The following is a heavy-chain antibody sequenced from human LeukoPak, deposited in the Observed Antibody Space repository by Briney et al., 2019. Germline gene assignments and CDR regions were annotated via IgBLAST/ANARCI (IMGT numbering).Heavy chain of an antibody. Sequence: GGSLRLSCAASGFTFSTYGMHWVRQAPGKGLEWVAVVSYDGSSKYHADSVKGRFTISRDNSKNTLYLQMNSLRAEDTAVYYCARGGGTSDYWGQGTLVTVSS. J-gene: IGHJ4*02. CDR2: VSYDGSSK. CDR3: ARGGGTSDY. CDR1: GFTFSTYG. V-gene: IGHV3-30*03. D-gene: IGHD1-26*01.